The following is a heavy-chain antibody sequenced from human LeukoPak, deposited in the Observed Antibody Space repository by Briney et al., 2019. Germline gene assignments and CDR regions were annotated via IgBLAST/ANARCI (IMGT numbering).Heavy chain of an antibody. Sequence: GSVQVSCKASRYTYTSYYMHWVRPAPGQGLEWVGIINRSGVSTRNEQKYQGRVTMTRDTSTSTVYMELSSLRSEDTAVYYCARGGVTIFGVVTSNWFDPWGQGTLVTVSS. CDR1: RYTYTSYY. D-gene: IGHD3-3*01. CDR2: INRSGVST. CDR3: ARGGVTIFGVVTSNWFDP. J-gene: IGHJ5*02. V-gene: IGHV1-46*01.